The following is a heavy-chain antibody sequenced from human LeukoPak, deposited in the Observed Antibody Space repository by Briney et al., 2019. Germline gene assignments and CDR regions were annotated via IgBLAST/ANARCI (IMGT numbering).Heavy chain of an antibody. CDR2: ISVSGIT. J-gene: IGHJ5*02. V-gene: IGHV3-23*01. D-gene: IGHD2-15*01. Sequence: GGSLRLSCVASGLTFSSNSMSWVRQPPGMGLEWVSGISVSGITVYADSVKGRLTISRDNSKNTLYPQMNNLRAEDTALYYCAKGFSVRGRFDPWGQGTQVTVPS. CDR1: GLTFSSNS. CDR3: AKGFSVRGRFDP.